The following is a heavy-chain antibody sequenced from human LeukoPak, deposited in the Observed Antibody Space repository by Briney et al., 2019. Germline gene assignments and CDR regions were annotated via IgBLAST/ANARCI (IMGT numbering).Heavy chain of an antibody. CDR3: ARVIPPSRSLKSSGWYYFDY. D-gene: IGHD6-19*01. V-gene: IGHV3-48*01. CDR2: ISSSSSII. J-gene: IGHJ4*02. CDR1: GFTFSSCN. Sequence: GGSLRLSCAASGFTFSSCNMSWVRQAPGKGLEWVSYISSSSSIIYYADSVKGRFTISRDNAKNSLYLQMNSLRAEDTAVYYCARVIPPSRSLKSSGWYYFDYWGQGTLVTVSS.